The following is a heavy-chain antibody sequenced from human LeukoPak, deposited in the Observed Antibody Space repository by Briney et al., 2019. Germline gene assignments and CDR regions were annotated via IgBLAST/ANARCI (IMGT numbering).Heavy chain of an antibody. CDR2: ISSSSSYI. CDR3: ARGIVVVPAAIDLPYYFDY. CDR1: GFTFSSYS. Sequence: GGSLRLSCAASGFTFSSYSMNWVRQAPGKGLEWVSSISSSSSYIYYADSVKGRCTISRDNAKNSLYLQMNSLRAEDTAVYYCARGIVVVPAAIDLPYYFDYWGQGTLVTISS. J-gene: IGHJ4*02. D-gene: IGHD2-2*01. V-gene: IGHV3-21*01.